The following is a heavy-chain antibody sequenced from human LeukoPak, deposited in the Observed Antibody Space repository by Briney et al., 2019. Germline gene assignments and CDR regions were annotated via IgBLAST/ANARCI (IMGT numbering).Heavy chain of an antibody. V-gene: IGHV3-30-3*01. CDR1: GFTFSSYA. CDR3: ARDALVAASSRFDP. Sequence: PGRSLRLSCAASGFTFSSYAMHWVRQAPGKGPEWVAVISYDGSNKYYADSVEGRFTISRDNSKNMLYLQMNSLRVEDTAVYYCARDALVAASSRFDPWGQGTLITVSS. J-gene: IGHJ5*02. CDR2: ISYDGSNK. D-gene: IGHD2-15*01.